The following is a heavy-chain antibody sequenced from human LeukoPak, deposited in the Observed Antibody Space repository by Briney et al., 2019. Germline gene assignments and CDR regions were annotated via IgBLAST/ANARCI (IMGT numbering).Heavy chain of an antibody. CDR1: GFTFSSYG. V-gene: IGHV3-33*01. CDR2: IWYDGSNK. CDR3: ARDRGPYSSGWYYFDY. D-gene: IGHD6-19*01. Sequence: GGSLRLSCAASGFTFSSYGMHWVRQAPGKGLEWVAVIWYDGSNKYYADSVKGRFTISRDNSKNTLYLQMNSLRAEDTAVYYCARDRGPYSSGWYYFDYWGQGTLVTVSS. J-gene: IGHJ4*02.